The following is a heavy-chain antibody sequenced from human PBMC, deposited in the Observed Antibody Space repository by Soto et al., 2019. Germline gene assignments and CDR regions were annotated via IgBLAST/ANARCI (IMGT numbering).Heavy chain of an antibody. V-gene: IGHV3-23*01. CDR1: GITSSSYA. CDR3: AKRLFAVVVVGGYDI. Sequence: GGSLRLSCVASGITSSSYAVGWVRQAPGRGLEWVAGISGNGGSSYYAGAVKGRFTISRDNSKNTLYLQMSSLTVEDTAVYYCAKRLFAVVVVGGYDIWGQGTMVTVSS. D-gene: IGHD3-3*01. J-gene: IGHJ3*02. CDR2: ISGNGGSS.